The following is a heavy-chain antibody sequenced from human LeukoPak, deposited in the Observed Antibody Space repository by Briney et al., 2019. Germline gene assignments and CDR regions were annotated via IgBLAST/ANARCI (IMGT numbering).Heavy chain of an antibody. V-gene: IGHV4-59*08. J-gene: IGHJ4*02. D-gene: IGHD3-10*01. CDR3: ARHRYYGSLDY. CDR2: IYYSGST. CDR1: GFSITTGYY. Sequence: SETLSLTCTVSGFSITTGYYWAWIRQPPGKGLEWIGYIYYSGSTNYNPSLKSRVTISVDTSKNQFSLKLSSVTAADTAVYYCARHRYYGSLDYWGQGTLVTVSS.